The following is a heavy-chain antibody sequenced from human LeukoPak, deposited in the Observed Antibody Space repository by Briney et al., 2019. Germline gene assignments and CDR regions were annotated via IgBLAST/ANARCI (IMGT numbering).Heavy chain of an antibody. Sequence: PSETLSLTCTVSGGSISSYYWSWLRQPGGKGLEWIGRIYTSGSTNYNPSLKSRVPMSVDTSKNQFSLKLSSVTAADTAVYYCARYHNWNDVLFFDYWGQGTLVTVSS. V-gene: IGHV4-4*07. D-gene: IGHD1-20*01. CDR1: GGSISSYY. CDR3: ARYHNWNDVLFFDY. CDR2: IYTSGST. J-gene: IGHJ4*02.